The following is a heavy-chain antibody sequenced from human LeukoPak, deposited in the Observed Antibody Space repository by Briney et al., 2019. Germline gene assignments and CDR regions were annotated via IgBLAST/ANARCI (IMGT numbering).Heavy chain of an antibody. CDR2: TYYSGNT. CDR1: GDSINTKNYY. J-gene: IGHJ4*02. D-gene: IGHD5-18*01. Sequence: SETLSLTCTVSGDSINTKNYYWGWIRQPPGKGLEWIGSTYYSGNTYYNPSLKSRVTLSIDTSKNQFSLRLSSVTAADTAVYHCARHSYGTFDYWGQGTLVTVSS. V-gene: IGHV4-39*01. CDR3: ARHSYGTFDY.